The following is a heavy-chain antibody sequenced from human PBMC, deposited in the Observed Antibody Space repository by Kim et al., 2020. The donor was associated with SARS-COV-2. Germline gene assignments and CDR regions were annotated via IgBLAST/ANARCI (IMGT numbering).Heavy chain of an antibody. CDR3: AKDRPVVPAAMRWFDP. J-gene: IGHJ5*02. CDR2: ISGSGGST. V-gene: IGHV3-23*01. D-gene: IGHD2-2*01. Sequence: GGSLRLSCAASGFTFSSYAMSWVRQAPGKGLEWVSAISGSGGSTYYADSVKGRFTISRDNSKNTLYLQMNSLRAEDTAVYYCAKDRPVVPAAMRWFDPWGQGTLVTVSS. CDR1: GFTFSSYA.